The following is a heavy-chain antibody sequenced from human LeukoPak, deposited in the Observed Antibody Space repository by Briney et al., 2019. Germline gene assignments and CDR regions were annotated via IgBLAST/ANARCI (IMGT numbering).Heavy chain of an antibody. CDR1: GFTFSSYS. CDR2: ISSSSYI. D-gene: IGHD3-3*01. Sequence: PGGSLRLSCAASGFTFSSYSMNWVRQAPGKGLEWVSSISSSSYIYYADSVKGRFTISRGNAKNSLYLQMNSLRAEDTAVYYCARLGDYDFWSTPMGAFDIWGQGTMVTVSS. J-gene: IGHJ3*02. V-gene: IGHV3-21*01. CDR3: ARLGDYDFWSTPMGAFDI.